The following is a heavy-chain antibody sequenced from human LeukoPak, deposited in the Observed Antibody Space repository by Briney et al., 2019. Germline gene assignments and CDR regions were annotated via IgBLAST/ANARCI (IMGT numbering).Heavy chain of an antibody. CDR3: AKERGWELLGGPYYFDY. Sequence: SGGSLRLSCAASGFTFSSYGMHWVRQAPGKGLEWVAVISYDGSNKYYADSVKGRFTISRDNSKNTLYLQMNSLRAEDTAVYYCAKERGWELLGGPYYFDYWGQGTLVTVSS. J-gene: IGHJ4*02. CDR1: GFTFSSYG. CDR2: ISYDGSNK. D-gene: IGHD1-26*01. V-gene: IGHV3-30*18.